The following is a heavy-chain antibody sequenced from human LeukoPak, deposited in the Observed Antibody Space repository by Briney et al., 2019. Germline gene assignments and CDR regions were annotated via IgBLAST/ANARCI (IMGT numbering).Heavy chain of an antibody. V-gene: IGHV3-30-3*01. Sequence: PGRSLRLSCAASGFTFSSYAMHWVRQAPGKGLEWVAVISFDGSNKYYADSVKGRFTISRDNAKNTLYLQMNSLRAEDTAVYYCARAPPVTFGWFDPWGQGTLVTVSS. CDR1: GFTFSSYA. CDR3: ARAPPVTFGWFDP. CDR2: ISFDGSNK. J-gene: IGHJ5*02. D-gene: IGHD1-14*01.